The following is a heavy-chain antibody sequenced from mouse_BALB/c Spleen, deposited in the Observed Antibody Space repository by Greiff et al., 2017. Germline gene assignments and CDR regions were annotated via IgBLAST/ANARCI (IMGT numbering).Heavy chain of an antibody. Sequence: VQLVESGPGLVAPSQSLSLTCTASGFSLTSYGVHWVRQPPGKGLEWLGVIWAGGSTNYNSALMSRLSISKDNSKSQVFLKMNSLQTDDTAMYYCARDRAYDCDVGHAMDYWGQGTSVTVSA. CDR1: GFSLTSYG. D-gene: IGHD2-4*01. CDR3: ARDRAYDCDVGHAMDY. V-gene: IGHV2-9*02. CDR2: IWAGGST. J-gene: IGHJ4*01.